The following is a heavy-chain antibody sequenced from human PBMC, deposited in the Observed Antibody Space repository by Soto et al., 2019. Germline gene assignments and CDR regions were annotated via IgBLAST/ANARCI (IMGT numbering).Heavy chain of an antibody. CDR2: IYYSGST. J-gene: IGHJ4*02. V-gene: IGHV4-39*01. D-gene: IGHD5-18*01. CDR3: ASFVDTAMVTSRFDY. CDR1: GGSISSSIYY. Sequence: KPSETLSLSWSVSGGSISSSIYYGGWVRQPPGKGLEWIGSIYYSGSTYYNPSLKSRVTISVDTSKNQFSLKLSSVTAADTAVYYCASFVDTAMVTSRFDYWGQGTLVTVSS.